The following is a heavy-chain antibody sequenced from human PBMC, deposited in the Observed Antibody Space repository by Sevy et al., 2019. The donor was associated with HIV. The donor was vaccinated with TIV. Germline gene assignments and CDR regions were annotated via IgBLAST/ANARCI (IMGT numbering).Heavy chain of an antibody. CDR1: GSTLTQLS. J-gene: IGHJ4*02. D-gene: IGHD3-22*01. CDR2: FDPEDGKT. CDR3: ASTRDYHESNGYYFDF. V-gene: IGHV1-24*01. Sequence: ASVKVSCKVSGSTLTQLSMHWVRQAPGIGLEWMVTFDPEDGKTLYAQKFQGRVTMTEDTSTHTAYMELSSLTSEDTAIYYCASTRDYHESNGYYFDFWGQGTLVTVSS.